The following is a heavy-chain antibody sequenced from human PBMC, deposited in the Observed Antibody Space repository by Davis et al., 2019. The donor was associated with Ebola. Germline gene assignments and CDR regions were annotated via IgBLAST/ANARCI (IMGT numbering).Heavy chain of an antibody. V-gene: IGHV3-23*01. CDR2: ISGSGRTT. J-gene: IGHJ4*02. Sequence: PGGSLRLSCAASGFTFIDYGMSWVRQAPGRGLEWVTTISGSGRTTSFIDSVKGRFTISRDKSKKMVYLEMNNLRAEDTATYYCAKARAMGTTTYFDSWGQGTLVTVSS. D-gene: IGHD1-1*01. CDR1: GFTFIDYG. CDR3: AKARAMGTTTYFDS.